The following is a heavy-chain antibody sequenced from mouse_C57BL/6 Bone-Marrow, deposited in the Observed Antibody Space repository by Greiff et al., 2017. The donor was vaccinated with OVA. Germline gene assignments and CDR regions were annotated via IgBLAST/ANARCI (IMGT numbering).Heavy chain of an antibody. J-gene: IGHJ2*01. CDR3: SRHYYGSSYFDY. V-gene: IGHV5-6*01. CDR2: ISSGGSYT. D-gene: IGHD1-1*01. Sequence: EVQLVESGGDLVKPGGSLKLSCAASGFTFSSYGMSWVRQTPDKRLEWVATISSGGSYTYYPDSVKGRFTISRDNAKNTLYLQMSSLKSEDTAMDYCSRHYYGSSYFDYWGQGTTLTVSS. CDR1: GFTFSSYG.